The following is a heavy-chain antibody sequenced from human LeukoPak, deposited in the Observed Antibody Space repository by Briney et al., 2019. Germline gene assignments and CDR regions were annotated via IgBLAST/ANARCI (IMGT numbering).Heavy chain of an antibody. Sequence: GGSLRLSCAASGFTFSSYWMHWVRQAPGKGLVWVSRINSDGSSTSYADSVKGRFTISRDNAKNTLYLQMNSLRAEDTAVCYCASGHARGFGYYYGMDVWGQGTTVTVSS. CDR3: ASGHARGFGYYYGMDV. CDR1: GFTFSSYW. CDR2: INSDGSST. D-gene: IGHD3-16*01. J-gene: IGHJ6*02. V-gene: IGHV3-74*01.